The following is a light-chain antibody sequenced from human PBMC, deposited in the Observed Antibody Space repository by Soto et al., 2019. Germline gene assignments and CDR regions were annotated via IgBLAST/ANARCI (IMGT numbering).Light chain of an antibody. CDR3: QQYNNYPLT. V-gene: IGKV1-5*03. Sequence: DIQMTQSPSTLSASVGDRVTITCRASQSVSTYLAWYQRQPGKAPKLLINKASSLESGVPSRFSGSGSGTEFTLTISSLQPDDFATYYYQQYNNYPLTFGGGTKVEIK. CDR1: QSVSTY. CDR2: KAS. J-gene: IGKJ4*01.